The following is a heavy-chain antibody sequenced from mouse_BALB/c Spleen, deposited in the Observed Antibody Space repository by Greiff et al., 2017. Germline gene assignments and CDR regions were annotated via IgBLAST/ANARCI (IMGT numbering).Heavy chain of an antibody. CDR1: GFTFSSYA. J-gene: IGHJ2*01. CDR2: ISSGGST. D-gene: IGHD2-1*01. Sequence: EVKLMESGGGLVKPGGSLKLSCAASGFTFSSYAMSWVRQTPEKRLEWVASISSGGSTYYPDSVKGRFTISRDNARNILYLQMSSLRSEDTAMYYCARALYGNYYFDYWGQGTTLTVSS. V-gene: IGHV5-6-5*01. CDR3: ARALYGNYYFDY.